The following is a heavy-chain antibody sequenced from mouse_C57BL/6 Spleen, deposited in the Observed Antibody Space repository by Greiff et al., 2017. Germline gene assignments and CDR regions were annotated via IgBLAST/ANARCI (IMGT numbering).Heavy chain of an antibody. Sequence: VHVKQSGAELVRPGASVKLSCTASGFNIKDDYMHWVKQRPEQGLEWIGWIDPENGDTEYASKFQGKATITADTSSNTAYLQLSSLTSEDTAVYYWIRDDSDFDVWGTGTTVTVSS. CDR1: GFNIKDDY. J-gene: IGHJ1*03. D-gene: IGHD2-13*01. V-gene: IGHV14-4*01. CDR3: IRDDSDFDV. CDR2: IDPENGDT.